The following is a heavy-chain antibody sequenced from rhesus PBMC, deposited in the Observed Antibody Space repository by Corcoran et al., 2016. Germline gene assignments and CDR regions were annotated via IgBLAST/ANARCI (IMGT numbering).Heavy chain of an antibody. CDR1: GFTFSNYW. V-gene: IGHV3S11*01. J-gene: IGHJ4*01. Sequence: EVQLVESGGGLVQPGGSLRLSCAASGFTFSNYWMSWVRQAPGKGLALVGFIQNKADGGTAAYAESVKGRFTISRDDSKNTLYLQMNSLKTEDTAVYYCTRETIAAADYWGQGVLVTVSS. D-gene: IGHD6-31*01. CDR3: TRETIAAADY. CDR2: IQNKADGGTA.